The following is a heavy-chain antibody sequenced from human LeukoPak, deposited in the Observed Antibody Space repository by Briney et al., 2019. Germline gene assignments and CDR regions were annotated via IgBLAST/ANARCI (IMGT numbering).Heavy chain of an antibody. CDR3: ARGPQYYDILTGVAGENWFDP. CDR1: GGTFSSYA. D-gene: IGHD3-9*01. V-gene: IGHV1-18*01. Sequence: ASVKVSCKASGGTFSSYAISWVRQAPGQGLEWMGWISAYNGNTNYAQKLQGRVTMTTDTSTSTAYMELRSLRSDNTAVYYCARGPQYYDILTGVAGENWFDPWGQGTLVTVSS. J-gene: IGHJ5*02. CDR2: ISAYNGNT.